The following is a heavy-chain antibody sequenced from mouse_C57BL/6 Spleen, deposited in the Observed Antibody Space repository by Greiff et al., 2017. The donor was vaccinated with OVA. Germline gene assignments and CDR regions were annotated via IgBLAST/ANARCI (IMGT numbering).Heavy chain of an antibody. J-gene: IGHJ1*03. D-gene: IGHD1-1*01. CDR3: ARVDYYGSSYVHYWYFDV. CDR2: IDPYDSYT. V-gene: IGHV1-50*01. Sequence: QVQLQQPGAELVKPGASVKLSCKASGYTFTSYWMQWVKQRPGQGLEWIGEIDPYDSYTNYNQKFKGKATLTVDTSTSTAYMQLSSLTSEDSAVYYCARVDYYGSSYVHYWYFDVWGTGTTVTVSS. CDR1: GYTFTSYW.